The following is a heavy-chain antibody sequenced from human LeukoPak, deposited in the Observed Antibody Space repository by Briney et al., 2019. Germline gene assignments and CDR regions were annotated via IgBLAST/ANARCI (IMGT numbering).Heavy chain of an antibody. CDR2: INHSGST. J-gene: IGHJ6*03. Sequence: PSETLSLTCAVYGGSFSGYYWSWIRQPPGKGLEWIGEINHSGSTNYNPSLKSRVTISVDTSKNQFSLKLSSVTAADTAVYYCARPSIYSSGWYRAYYYYMDVWGKGTTVTISS. CDR3: ARPSIYSSGWYRAYYYYMDV. CDR1: GGSFSGYY. V-gene: IGHV4-34*01. D-gene: IGHD6-19*01.